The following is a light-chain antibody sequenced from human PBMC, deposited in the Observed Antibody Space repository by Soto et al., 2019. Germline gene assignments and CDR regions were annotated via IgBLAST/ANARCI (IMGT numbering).Light chain of an antibody. CDR1: QHISNY. Sequence: DIQMTQSPSSVSASVGDRVTITCQASQHISNYLNWYQHKPGKAPKLLIFDASKLEPGVPSRFSRSGSGTDFTFTINSLEPEDIATYYCQQYGDLPITFGQGTRLEIK. CDR2: DAS. V-gene: IGKV1-33*01. J-gene: IGKJ5*01. CDR3: QQYGDLPIT.